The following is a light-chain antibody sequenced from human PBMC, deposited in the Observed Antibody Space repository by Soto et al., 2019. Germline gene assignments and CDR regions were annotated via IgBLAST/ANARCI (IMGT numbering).Light chain of an antibody. Sequence: EIVLTQSPGTLSLSPGERATLSCRGIQSVSSSYLAWYQQKPGQAPRLLIYGASSRATGIPDRFSGSGSGTDFTLTISRLEPEDFAVYYCQQYGSSAPTTFGQGTKVDIK. J-gene: IGKJ1*01. CDR3: QQYGSSAPTT. V-gene: IGKV3-20*01. CDR1: QSVSSSY. CDR2: GAS.